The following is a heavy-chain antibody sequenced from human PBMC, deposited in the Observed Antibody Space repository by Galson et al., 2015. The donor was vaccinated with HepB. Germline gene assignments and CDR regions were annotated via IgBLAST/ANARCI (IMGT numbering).Heavy chain of an antibody. CDR2: IIPIFGTA. J-gene: IGHJ4*02. CDR1: GGTFSSYA. D-gene: IGHD6-6*01. Sequence: SVKVSCKASGGTFSSYAISWVRQAPGQGLEWMGGIIPIFGTANYAQKFQGRVTITADESTSTAYIELSSLRSEDTAVYYCASMSSSSSTFDYWGQGTLVTVSS. CDR3: ASMSSSSSTFDY. V-gene: IGHV1-69*13.